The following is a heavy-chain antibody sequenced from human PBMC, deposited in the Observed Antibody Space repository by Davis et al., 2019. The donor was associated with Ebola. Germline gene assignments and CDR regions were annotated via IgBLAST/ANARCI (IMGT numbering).Heavy chain of an antibody. CDR1: GGSISSSSYY. CDR2: IYYSGST. J-gene: IGHJ4*02. Sequence: SETLSLTCTVSGGSISSSSYYWGWTRQPPGKGLVWFGSIYYSGSTYYNPSLKSRVTISVDKSKNQFPLKLSSVTAADTAVYYCASGSTHSLSRYYYGSGSVDYWGQGTLVTVSS. V-gene: IGHV4-39*01. D-gene: IGHD3-10*01. CDR3: ASGSTHSLSRYYYGSGSVDY.